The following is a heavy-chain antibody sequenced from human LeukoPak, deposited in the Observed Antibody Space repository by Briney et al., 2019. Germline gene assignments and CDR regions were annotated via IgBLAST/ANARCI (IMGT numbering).Heavy chain of an antibody. D-gene: IGHD6-19*01. J-gene: IGHJ6*02. CDR2: ISAYNGNT. CDR3: ARDLEAVAGTGYYYGMDV. Sequence: GASVKVSCKASGYTFTSYGISWVRQAPGQGLEWMGWISAYNGNTNYAQKLQGRVTMTTDTSTSTAYMELRSLRSDDTAVYYCARDLEAVAGTGYYYGMDVWGQGATVTVSS. CDR1: GYTFTSYG. V-gene: IGHV1-18*01.